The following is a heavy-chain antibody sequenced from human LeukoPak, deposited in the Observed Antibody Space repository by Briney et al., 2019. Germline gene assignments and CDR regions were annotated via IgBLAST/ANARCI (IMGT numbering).Heavy chain of an antibody. CDR1: GFTFGSYG. V-gene: IGHV3-7*01. D-gene: IGHD6-13*01. Sequence: GGSLRLSCAASGFTFGSYGMSWVRQAPGKGLEWVANIKQDGSEKYYVDSVKGRYTISRDNAKNSLYLQMNSLRAEDTAVYYCARGAAPGYWGQGTLVTVSS. CDR2: IKQDGSEK. J-gene: IGHJ4*02. CDR3: ARGAAPGY.